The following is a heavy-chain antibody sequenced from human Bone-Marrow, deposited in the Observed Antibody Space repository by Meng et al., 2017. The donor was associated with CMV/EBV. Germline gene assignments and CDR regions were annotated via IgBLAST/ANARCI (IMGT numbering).Heavy chain of an antibody. Sequence: GESLKISCAASGFTFSSYSMNWVRQAPGKGLEWVSSISSSSSYIYYADSVKGRFTIFRDKSKITLYLQMNSLRAEDTAMYYCARDGSGVGPAFDIWGQGTMVTVSS. V-gene: IGHV3-21*04. J-gene: IGHJ3*02. CDR2: ISSSSSYI. CDR3: ARDGSGVGPAFDI. D-gene: IGHD3-10*01. CDR1: GFTFSSYS.